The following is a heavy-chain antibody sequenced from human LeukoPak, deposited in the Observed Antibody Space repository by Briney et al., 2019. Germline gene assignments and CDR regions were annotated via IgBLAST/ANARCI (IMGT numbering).Heavy chain of an antibody. J-gene: IGHJ4*02. D-gene: IGHD6-19*01. CDR1: GFTFSSYE. CDR2: ISSSGSTI. Sequence: GGSLRLSCAASGFTFSSYEMNWVRQAPGKGLEWVSYISSSGSTIYYANSVKGQFTISRDNAKNSLYLQMNSLRAEDTAVYYCARAEQWLDGAYYFDYWGQGTLVTVSS. CDR3: ARAEQWLDGAYYFDY. V-gene: IGHV3-48*03.